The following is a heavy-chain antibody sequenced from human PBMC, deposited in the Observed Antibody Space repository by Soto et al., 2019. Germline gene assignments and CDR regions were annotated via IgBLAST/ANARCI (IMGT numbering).Heavy chain of an antibody. D-gene: IGHD6-13*01. CDR2: ISAYNGNT. V-gene: IGHV1-18*04. Sequence: ASVKISCKASGYTFTSYGISWVRQAPGQGLEWMGWISAYNGNTNYAQKLQGRVTMTTDTSTSTAYMELRSLRSDDTAVYYCALAAFPRSNWFDPWGQGTLVTVSS. J-gene: IGHJ5*02. CDR1: GYTFTSYG. CDR3: ALAAFPRSNWFDP.